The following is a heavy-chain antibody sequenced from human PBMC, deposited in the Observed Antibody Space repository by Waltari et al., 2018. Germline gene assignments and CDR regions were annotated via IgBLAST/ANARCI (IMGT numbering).Heavy chain of an antibody. V-gene: IGHV5-51*01. J-gene: IGHJ5*02. Sequence: EVQLVQSGAEVKKPGESLKISCKGSGYSFTSYWIGLVRKMPGKGLEWMGIIYPGDSDTRYSPSFQGQVTISADKSISTAYLQWSSLKASDTAMYYCARQSSSSRNWFDPWGQGTLVTVSS. D-gene: IGHD6-13*01. CDR2: IYPGDSDT. CDR3: ARQSSSSRNWFDP. CDR1: GYSFTSYW.